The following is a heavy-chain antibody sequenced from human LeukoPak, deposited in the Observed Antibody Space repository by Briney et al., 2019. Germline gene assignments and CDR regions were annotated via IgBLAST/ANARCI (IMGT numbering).Heavy chain of an antibody. J-gene: IGHJ4*02. CDR2: ISGSGRTI. CDR1: GFTFSDFS. V-gene: IGHV3-48*04. D-gene: IGHD3-10*01. CDR3: ARDRLTYYYGSGSYYPGPYDY. Sequence: GGSLRLSCAASGFTFSDFSMNWVRQTPGKGLEWISYISGSGRTIYYADSVKGRFTISRDNAKNSLYLQMNSLRAEDTAVYYCARDRLTYYYGSGSYYPGPYDYWGQGTLVTVSS.